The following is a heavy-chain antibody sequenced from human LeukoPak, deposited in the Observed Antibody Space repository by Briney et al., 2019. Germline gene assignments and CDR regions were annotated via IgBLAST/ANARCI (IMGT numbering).Heavy chain of an antibody. D-gene: IGHD2-15*01. CDR3: ARGAVGYCSGGSCSRWFDP. CDR1: GFTFSSYW. J-gene: IGHJ5*02. V-gene: IGHV3-74*01. Sequence: GGSLRLSCAASGFTFSSYWMHWVRQAPGKGLVWVSRINSDGSSTSYADSVKGRFTISRDNAKNTLYQQMNSLRAEDTAVYYCARGAVGYCSGGSCSRWFDPWGQGTLVTVSS. CDR2: INSDGSST.